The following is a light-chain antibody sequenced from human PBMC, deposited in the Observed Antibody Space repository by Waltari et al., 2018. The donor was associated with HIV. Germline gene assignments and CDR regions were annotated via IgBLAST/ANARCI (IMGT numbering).Light chain of an antibody. Sequence: QSVLTQPPSASGTPGQRVTISCSGSSSNIGSNYVYWYQQLPGTAPKLLIYRNKQRPSGVPDRFSVSKSGTSASLAISGLRSEDEADYYCAAWDDSLSGRVFGGGTKLTVL. CDR1: SSNIGSNY. CDR3: AAWDDSLSGRV. J-gene: IGLJ3*02. CDR2: RNK. V-gene: IGLV1-47*01.